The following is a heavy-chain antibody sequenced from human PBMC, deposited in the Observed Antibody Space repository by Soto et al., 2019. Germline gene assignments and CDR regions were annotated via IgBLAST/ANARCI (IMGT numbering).Heavy chain of an antibody. CDR2: IYPDDSDT. Sequence: GESLKISCKASGYTFDTHWIGWVRQMPGKGLEWMGNIYPDDSDTKYSPSFQGQVTISADKSINTAYLQWSSLKASDTAMYYCAKHLGQWLSQPPDDWGQGTPVTVSS. D-gene: IGHD3-22*01. CDR1: GYTFDTHW. V-gene: IGHV5-51*01. J-gene: IGHJ4*02. CDR3: AKHLGQWLSQPPDD.